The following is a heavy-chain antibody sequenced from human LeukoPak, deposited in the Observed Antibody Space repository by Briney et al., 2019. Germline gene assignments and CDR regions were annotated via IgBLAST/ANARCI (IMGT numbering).Heavy chain of an antibody. Sequence: ASVKVSCKASGYTFTCYGISWVRRAPGQGLEWMGRISAYNGNTNYAQKLQGRVTMTTDTSTSTAYMELRSPRSDDTAVYYCARDAILLWFGELSPRSTPFDYWGQGTLVTVSS. J-gene: IGHJ4*02. CDR2: ISAYNGNT. CDR1: GYTFTCYG. V-gene: IGHV1-18*01. CDR3: ARDAILLWFGELSPRSTPFDY. D-gene: IGHD3-10*01.